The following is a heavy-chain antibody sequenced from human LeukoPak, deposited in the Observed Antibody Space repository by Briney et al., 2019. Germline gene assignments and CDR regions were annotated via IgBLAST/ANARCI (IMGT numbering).Heavy chain of an antibody. CDR3: AREGGYCSGGSCYDAFDI. CDR1: GYTFTSYG. J-gene: IGHJ3*02. CDR2: FTAYNGNT. V-gene: IGHV1-18*01. D-gene: IGHD2-15*01. Sequence: ASVKVSCKASGYTFTSYGISWVRQAPGQGLEWLGWFTAYNGNTNYAQKLQGRVTMTTDTSTSTAYMELRSLRSDDTAVYYCAREGGYCSGGSCYDAFDIWGQGTMVTVSS.